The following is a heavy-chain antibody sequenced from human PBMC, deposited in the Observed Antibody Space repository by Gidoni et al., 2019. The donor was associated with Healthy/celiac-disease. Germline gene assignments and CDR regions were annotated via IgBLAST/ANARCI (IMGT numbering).Heavy chain of an antibody. CDR1: GYSISSGYY. D-gene: IGHD1-7*01. CDR2: IYHSGST. V-gene: IGHV4-38-2*02. CDR3: ARVLGLPWLDP. Sequence: QVQLQESCPGLMKPSETLSLTCTVSGYSISSGYYWGWIRQPPGKGLEWIGSIYHSGSTYYNPSPKSRVTISVDTSKNQFSLKLSSVTAADTAVYYCARVLGLPWLDPWGQGTLVTVSS. J-gene: IGHJ5*02.